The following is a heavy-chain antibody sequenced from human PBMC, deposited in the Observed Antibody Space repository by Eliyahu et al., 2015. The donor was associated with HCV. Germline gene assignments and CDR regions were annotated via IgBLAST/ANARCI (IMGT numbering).Heavy chain of an antibody. J-gene: IGHJ4*02. V-gene: IGHV3-7*02. CDR1: GXXFSGNW. CDR2: IHPDESQT. Sequence: EVQLVESGGGLVXPGGXLXLXCAAXGXXFSGNWMSGVRQAPGKGLECVAXIHPDESQTYYVDSVKGRFAVSRDNAKNSLYLQMNSLRPEDTAIYFCANIGYCANGVCSPWVNAYWGQGVLVVVSS. D-gene: IGHD2-8*01. CDR3: ANIGYCANGVCSPWVNAY.